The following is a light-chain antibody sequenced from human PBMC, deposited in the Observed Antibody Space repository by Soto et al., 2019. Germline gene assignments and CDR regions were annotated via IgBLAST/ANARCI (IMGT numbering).Light chain of an antibody. V-gene: IGKV1D-12*01. CDR3: DQDNSFFT. CDR2: DAS. CDR1: QDISTG. J-gene: IGKJ4*01. Sequence: DLQMTQSPSSASASVGDTVTITCRASQDISTGLAWYQQKPGKAPKLLIYDASTLQSGVPSRFSGSGSRKDFTLTISSLQPEDFSVYYCDQDNSFFTFGGGTEVDNK.